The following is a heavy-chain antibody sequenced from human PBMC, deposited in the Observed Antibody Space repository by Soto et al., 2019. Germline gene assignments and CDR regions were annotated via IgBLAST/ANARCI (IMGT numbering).Heavy chain of an antibody. CDR3: ARQTGSAGMDV. J-gene: IGHJ6*02. D-gene: IGHD3-10*01. V-gene: IGHV3-33*01. CDR2: IWSDGSNK. CDR1: GFTFRSSG. Sequence: QVQLVESGGGVVQPGRSLRLSCAASGFTFRSSGMHWVRQAPGKGLEWVAIIWSDGSNKYYADSVKGRFTISRDNSKNTLYPQMNSLRAEDTAGYYCARQTGSAGMDVWGQGTTVTVSS.